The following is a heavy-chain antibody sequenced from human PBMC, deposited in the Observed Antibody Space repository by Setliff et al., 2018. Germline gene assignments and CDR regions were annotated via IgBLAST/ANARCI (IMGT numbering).Heavy chain of an antibody. CDR2: IHHSGKA. CDR3: ARGGTFRYFDF. CDR1: GGSISSGGYY. D-gene: IGHD5-12*01. Sequence: PSETLSLTCTVSGGSISSGGYYWSWIRQHPGKGLEWIVNIHHSGKAYYNPSLKSRVTMSVDTSKNHVSLKMNFVTAADTAVYYCARGGTFRYFDFWGQGAPVTVSS. J-gene: IGHJ4*02. V-gene: IGHV4-39*07.